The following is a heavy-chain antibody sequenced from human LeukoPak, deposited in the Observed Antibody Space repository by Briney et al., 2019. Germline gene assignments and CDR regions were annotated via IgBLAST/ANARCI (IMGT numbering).Heavy chain of an antibody. D-gene: IGHD1-26*01. V-gene: IGHV4-59*08. CDR1: GGSISSYY. CDR3: ARLQVGATRYSFDAFDI. Sequence: ASETLSLTCTVSGGSISSYYWSWIRQPPGKGLEWIGYIYYSGSTNYNPSLKSRVTISVDTSKNQFSLKLSSVTAADTAVYYCARLQVGATRYSFDAFDIWGQGTMVTVSS. J-gene: IGHJ3*02. CDR2: IYYSGST.